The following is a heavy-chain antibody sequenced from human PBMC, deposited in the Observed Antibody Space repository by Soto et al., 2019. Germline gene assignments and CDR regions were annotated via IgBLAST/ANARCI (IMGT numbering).Heavy chain of an antibody. CDR2: ISSSSTYI. V-gene: IGHV3-21*04. CDR1: GFTFSNHS. Sequence: EVQMVESGGGLVKPGGSLRLSCAASGFTFSNHSMNWVRQAPGKGLEWVSTISSSSTYIYYADSVKGRFTISRDNAKNSLYLQMNSLRAEDTAVYYCAKVTGYYMDHWGQGTLVTVSS. J-gene: IGHJ4*02. D-gene: IGHD3-9*01. CDR3: AKVTGYYMDH.